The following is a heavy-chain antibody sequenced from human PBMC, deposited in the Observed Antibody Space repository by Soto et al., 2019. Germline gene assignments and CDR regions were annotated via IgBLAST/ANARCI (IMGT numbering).Heavy chain of an antibody. CDR2: ISGSGGST. CDR3: AKDIRVATPNWFDP. V-gene: IGHV3-23*01. J-gene: IGHJ5*02. Sequence: VGSLRLSGAASGFTFSSYAMSWVRQARGKGLEWVSAISGSGGSTYYADSVKGRFTISRDNSKNTLYLQMNSLRAEDTAVYYCAKDIRVATPNWFDPWGQGTLVTVSS. D-gene: IGHD5-12*01. CDR1: GFTFSSYA.